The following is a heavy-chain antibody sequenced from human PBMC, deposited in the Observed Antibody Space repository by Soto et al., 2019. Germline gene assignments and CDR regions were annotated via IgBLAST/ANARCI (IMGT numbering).Heavy chain of an antibody. CDR3: AREGGSLALDS. CDR2: ISYTSTTI. D-gene: IGHD1-1*01. Sequence: EVQLVASGGDLVPPGGSLRLSCAVSGLTFSTDEMNWVRQAPGKGLEWLAYISYTSTTIKYADSVKGRFAVSRDNAKKSLYLQMNNLRVEDTAIYYCAREGGSLALDSWGQGTLVTVSS. J-gene: IGHJ4*02. V-gene: IGHV3-48*03. CDR1: GLTFSTDE.